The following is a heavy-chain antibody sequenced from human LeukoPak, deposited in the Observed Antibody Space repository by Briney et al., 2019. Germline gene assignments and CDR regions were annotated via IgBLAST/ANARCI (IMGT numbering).Heavy chain of an antibody. CDR3: AKGRCSGGSCYGRGFDY. V-gene: IGHV3-23*01. D-gene: IGHD2-15*01. CDR1: GFTFSSYA. Sequence: GGSLRLSCAASGFTFSSYAMSWLRQAPGKGLVWVSAISGSGGSTYYADSVKGRCTISRDNSKKTLYLQMNSLRAEDTAVYYCAKGRCSGGSCYGRGFDYWGQGTLVTVSS. J-gene: IGHJ4*02. CDR2: ISGSGGST.